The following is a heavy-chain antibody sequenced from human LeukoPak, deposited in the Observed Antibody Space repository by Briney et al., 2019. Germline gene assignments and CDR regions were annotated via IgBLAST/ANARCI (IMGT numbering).Heavy chain of an antibody. CDR1: AFTFSSYS. CDR3: ARDSYNIRQDIVVVDWPGRYYYYYYMDV. D-gene: IGHD2-15*01. Sequence: PGGSLRLSCAASAFTFSSYSMNWVRQAPGKGLEWVSSISSSSSYIYYADSVKGRFTISRDNAKNSLYLQMNSLRAEDTAVYYCARDSYNIRQDIVVVDWPGRYYYYYYMDVWGKGTTVTVSS. V-gene: IGHV3-21*01. CDR2: ISSSSSYI. J-gene: IGHJ6*03.